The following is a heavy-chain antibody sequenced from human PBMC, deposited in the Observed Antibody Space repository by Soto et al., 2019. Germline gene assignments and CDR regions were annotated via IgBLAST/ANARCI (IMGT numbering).Heavy chain of an antibody. CDR3: AREVVGATTDRSAFDI. CDR2: IDVGSANA. V-gene: IGHV1-58*01. CDR1: GFTFSSSA. Sequence: SVKVSCKTSGFTFSSSAVHWVRQARGHRLQWIGWIDVGSANANYAQMLQERVTISRDMSTSTAYMELSSLRPEDTAVYYCAREVVGATTDRSAFDIWGQGTMVTVSS. D-gene: IGHD1-26*01. J-gene: IGHJ3*02.